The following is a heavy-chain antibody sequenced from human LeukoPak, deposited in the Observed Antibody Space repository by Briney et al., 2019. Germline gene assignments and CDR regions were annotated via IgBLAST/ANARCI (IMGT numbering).Heavy chain of an antibody. CDR3: AKSGLNRFDY. CDR2: ISSSSSYI. CDR1: GFTFSSYS. D-gene: IGHD2-15*01. V-gene: IGHV3-21*04. J-gene: IGHJ4*02. Sequence: GGSLRLSCAASGFTFSSYSMNWVRQAPGKGLEWVSSISSSSSYIYYADSVKGRFTISRDNSKNTLYLQMNSLRAEDTAVYYCAKSGLNRFDYWGQGTLVTVSS.